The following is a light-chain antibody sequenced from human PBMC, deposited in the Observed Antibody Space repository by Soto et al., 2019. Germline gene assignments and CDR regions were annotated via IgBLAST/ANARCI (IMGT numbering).Light chain of an antibody. CDR3: CSYAGSSTLV. CDR1: ASDVANYNL. V-gene: IGLV2-23*02. J-gene: IGLJ2*01. Sequence: QSALTQPASVSGSPGQSITISCTGSASDVANYNLVSWYHQPPAKAPNLMLFEFSERPSGVSNRFSGSKSGNTASLTISGLQAEDEAEYYCCSYAGSSTLVFGGGTKLTVL. CDR2: EFS.